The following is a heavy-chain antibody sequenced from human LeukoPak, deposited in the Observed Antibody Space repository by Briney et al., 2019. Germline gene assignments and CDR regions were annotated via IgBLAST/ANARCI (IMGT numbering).Heavy chain of an antibody. CDR3: ARGEIWSGYYSYYYYYMDV. Sequence: GASVKVSCKASGYTFTSYDINWVRQATGQGLEWKGWMNPNSGNTGYAQKFQGRVTMTRNTSISTAYMELSSLRSEDTAVYYCARGEIWSGYYSYYYYYMDVWGKGTTVTVSS. D-gene: IGHD3-3*01. CDR1: GYTFTSYD. J-gene: IGHJ6*03. CDR2: MNPNSGNT. V-gene: IGHV1-8*01.